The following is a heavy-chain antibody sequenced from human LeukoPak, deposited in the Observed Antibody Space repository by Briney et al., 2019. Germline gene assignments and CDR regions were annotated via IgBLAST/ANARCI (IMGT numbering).Heavy chain of an antibody. Sequence: ASVKVSCKVSGYTLTELSMHWVRQAPGKGLEWMGGFDPEDGETIYAQKFQGRVTMTEDTSTDTAYMELSSLRSGDTAVYYCATXXXLPDYYYGMDVWGQGTTVTVSS. CDR3: ATXXXLPDYYYGMDV. V-gene: IGHV1-24*01. J-gene: IGHJ6*02. CDR2: FDPEDGET. D-gene: IGHD1-26*01. CDR1: GYTLTELS.